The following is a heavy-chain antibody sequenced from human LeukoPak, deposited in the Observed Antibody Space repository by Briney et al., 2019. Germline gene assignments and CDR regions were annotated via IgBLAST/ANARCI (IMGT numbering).Heavy chain of an antibody. D-gene: IGHD5-12*01. CDR2: INEHGSEI. Sequence: PGGSLRLSCAASGFTFSMSWMTWVRQAPGKGLEWVASINEHGSEIHYVDSVKGRFTISRDNAKNSLYLQMNSLRAEDTAVYYCARDLATNVFDIWGQGTMVAVSS. V-gene: IGHV3-7*01. CDR1: GFTFSMSW. CDR3: ARDLATNVFDI. J-gene: IGHJ3*02.